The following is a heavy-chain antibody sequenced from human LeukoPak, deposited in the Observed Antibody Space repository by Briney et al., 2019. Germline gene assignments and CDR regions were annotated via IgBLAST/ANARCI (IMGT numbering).Heavy chain of an antibody. CDR3: ARVRAARHIDP. CDR2: ISSSSSYI. CDR1: GFTFSSYS. D-gene: IGHD6-6*01. V-gene: IGHV3-21*01. Sequence: GGSLRLSCAASGFTFSSYSMNWVRQAPGKGLEWVSSISSSSSYIYYADSVKGRFTISRDNAKNSLYLQMNSLRAEDTAVYYCARVRAARHIDPWGQGTLVTVSS. J-gene: IGHJ5*02.